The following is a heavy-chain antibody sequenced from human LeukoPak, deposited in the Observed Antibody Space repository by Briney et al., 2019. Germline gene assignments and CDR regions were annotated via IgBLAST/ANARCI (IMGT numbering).Heavy chain of an antibody. V-gene: IGHV4-39*07. J-gene: IGHJ4*02. CDR3: ARGGFGSYSRFDL. CDR2: LYYGGST. D-gene: IGHD1-26*01. Sequence: PSETLSLTCNVSGGSISYSSFYWGWIRQPPGKGLEWIGSLYYGGSTYYNPSLKSRVTISIDTSKNQFSLRLSSVTAADTALYYCARGGFGSYSRFDLWGQGTLVTVSS. CDR1: GGSISYSSFY.